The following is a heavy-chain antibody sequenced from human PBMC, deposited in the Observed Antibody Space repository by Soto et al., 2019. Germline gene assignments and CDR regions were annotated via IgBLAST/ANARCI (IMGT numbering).Heavy chain of an antibody. Sequence: QVQLVQSGAEVKKPGSSVKVSCKASGGTFSSYTISWVRQAPGQGLEWMGRIIPILGIANYAQKFQGRVTITADKSTSTAYMELSSLRSEDTAVYYCARGIAARPQYLNWFDPWGQGTLVTVSS. CDR1: GGTFSSYT. CDR2: IIPILGIA. CDR3: ARGIAARPQYLNWFDP. D-gene: IGHD6-6*01. V-gene: IGHV1-69*02. J-gene: IGHJ5*02.